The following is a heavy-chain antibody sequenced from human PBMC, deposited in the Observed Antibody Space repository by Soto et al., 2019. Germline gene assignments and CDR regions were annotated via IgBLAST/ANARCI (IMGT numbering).Heavy chain of an antibody. D-gene: IGHD2-2*01. J-gene: IGHJ4*01. V-gene: IGHV1-2*06. CDR2: INPKSVGT. Sequence: GASVKVCCKASGDTFTGYYLHWLRQAPGQGLEWLGRINPKSVGTNYAQNFQGRVTMTRDTSISTAYMELSRLRSDDTAGYYCARDRGYCRSNGCWNFDHWRHGTLVTVPS. CDR1: GDTFTGYY. CDR3: ARDRGYCRSNGCWNFDH.